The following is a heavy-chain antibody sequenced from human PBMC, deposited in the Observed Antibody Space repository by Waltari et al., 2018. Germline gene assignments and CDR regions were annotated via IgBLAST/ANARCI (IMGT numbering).Heavy chain of an antibody. CDR3: ARKTVGPSEHLGYDY. D-gene: IGHD1-26*01. CDR1: GFTFSSYG. Sequence: QVQLVESGGGVVQPGRSLRLSCAASGFTFSSYGMHWVRKAPGKGLEWVAVISYDGSNKYYADSVKGRFTISRDNSRNTVYLQMNSLRAEDTAIYYCARKTVGPSEHLGYDYWGQGTLVTVSS. J-gene: IGHJ4*02. V-gene: IGHV3-30*03. CDR2: ISYDGSNK.